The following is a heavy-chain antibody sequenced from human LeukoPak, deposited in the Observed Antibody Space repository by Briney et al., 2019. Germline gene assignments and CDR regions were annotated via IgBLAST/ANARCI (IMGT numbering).Heavy chain of an antibody. Sequence: GGSLRLSCAASGFTFSSYGMHWVRQAPGKGLEWVAVISYDGSNKYYADSVKGRFTISRDNSKNTLYLQMNSLRAEDTAVYYCARKRDYGDYDEYFQHWGQGTLVTVSS. J-gene: IGHJ1*01. CDR3: ARKRDYGDYDEYFQH. CDR2: ISYDGSNK. CDR1: GFTFSSYG. V-gene: IGHV3-30*03. D-gene: IGHD4-17*01.